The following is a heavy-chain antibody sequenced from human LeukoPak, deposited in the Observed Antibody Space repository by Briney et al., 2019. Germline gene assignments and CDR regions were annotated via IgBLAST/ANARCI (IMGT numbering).Heavy chain of an antibody. D-gene: IGHD6-13*01. CDR2: INHSGST. J-gene: IGHJ4*02. V-gene: IGHV4-34*01. CDR1: GGSFSGYY. CDR3: ARMKKQQPSFFDY. Sequence: SETLSLTCAVYGGSFSGYYWSWIRQPPGKGLEWIGEINHSGSTNYNPSLKSRVTISVDTSKNQFSLKLSSVTAADTAVYYCARMKKQQPSFFDYWGQGTLVTVSS.